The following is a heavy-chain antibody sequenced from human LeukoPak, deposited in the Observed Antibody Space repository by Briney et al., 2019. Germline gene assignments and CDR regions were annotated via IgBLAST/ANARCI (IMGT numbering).Heavy chain of an antibody. CDR2: IYTSGST. V-gene: IGHV4-4*07. CDR3: ARDSEEGITMVRGAHTNWFDP. J-gene: IGHJ5*02. CDR1: GGSLSSYY. Sequence: SETLSLTCTVSGGSLSSYYWSWIRQPAGKGLEWIGRIYTSGSTNYKPSLKSRVTMSVDTSKNQFSLKLSSVTAADTAVYYCARDSEEGITMVRGAHTNWFDPWGQGTLVTVSS. D-gene: IGHD3-10*01.